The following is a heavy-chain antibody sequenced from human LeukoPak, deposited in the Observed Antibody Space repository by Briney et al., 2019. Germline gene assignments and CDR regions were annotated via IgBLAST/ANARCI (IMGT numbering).Heavy chain of an antibody. CDR2: IYTSGST. V-gene: IGHV4-4*08. D-gene: IGHD3-16*01. CDR3: ARHKGGRYTESYLDY. CDR1: GGSISNYY. Sequence: SETPSLTCNVSGGSISNYYWSWIRQPPGKPLEWIGYIYTSGSTTYNPSLSSRVTISLDTSKNQFSLKLTSVTAADTAVYYCARHKGGRYTESYLDYWGQGTLVTVSS. J-gene: IGHJ4*02.